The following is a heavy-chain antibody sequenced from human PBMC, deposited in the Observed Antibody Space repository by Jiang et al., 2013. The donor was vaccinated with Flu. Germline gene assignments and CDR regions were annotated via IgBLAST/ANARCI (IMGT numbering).Heavy chain of an antibody. V-gene: IGHV3-23*01. CDR3: AKDPVVGITMVRGVNLNYFDY. J-gene: IGHJ4*02. CDR1: GFTFSSYA. D-gene: IGHD3-10*01. Sequence: LLESGGGLVQPGGSLRLSCAASGFTFSSYAMSWVRQAPGKGLEWVSAISGSGGSTYYADSVKGRFTISRDNSKNTLYLQMNSLRAEDTAVYYCAKDPVVGITMVRGVNLNYFDYWGQGTLVTVSS. CDR2: ISGSGGST.